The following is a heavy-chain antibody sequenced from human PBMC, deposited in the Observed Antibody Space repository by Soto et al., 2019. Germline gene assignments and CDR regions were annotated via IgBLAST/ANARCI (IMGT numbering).Heavy chain of an antibody. V-gene: IGHV4-39*01. Sequence: PSETLSLTCTVSGGSISSSSDYWGWIRQPPGKGLEWIGSIYYSGSTYYNPSLKSRVTISVDTSKNQFSLKLSSVTAADTAVYYCARQGLGYCSGGSCALKNWFDPWGQGTLVTVSS. J-gene: IGHJ5*02. D-gene: IGHD2-15*01. CDR3: ARQGLGYCSGGSCALKNWFDP. CDR1: GGSISSSSDY. CDR2: IYYSGST.